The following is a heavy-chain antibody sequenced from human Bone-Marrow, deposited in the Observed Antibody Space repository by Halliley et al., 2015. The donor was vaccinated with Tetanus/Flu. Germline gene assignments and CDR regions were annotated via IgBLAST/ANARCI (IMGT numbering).Heavy chain of an antibody. J-gene: IGHJ4*02. D-gene: IGHD3-10*01. CDR2: MSFDGMAI. CDR3: ARDPTGPTGSGSYFPGY. Sequence: MSFDGMAIRYGDSVKGRFTISRDNSKDTLYLQMNSLRADDTALYYCARDPTGPTGSGSYFPGYWGQGTLVTVSS. V-gene: IGHV3-30*03.